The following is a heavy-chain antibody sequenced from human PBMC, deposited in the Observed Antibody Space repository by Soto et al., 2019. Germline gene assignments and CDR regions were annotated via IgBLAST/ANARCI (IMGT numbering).Heavy chain of an antibody. CDR3: AGAGS. CDR1: GFTFSHYW. Sequence: VGSLRLSCAASGFTFSHYWRYWVRQAPGKGLEWVANINQEGSKNHFGDPVKGRFTISRDNTRNSLDLQMNSLRVEDTAVYFCAGAGSWGQGTLVTVSS. V-gene: IGHV3-7*03. CDR2: INQEGSKN. J-gene: IGHJ4*02.